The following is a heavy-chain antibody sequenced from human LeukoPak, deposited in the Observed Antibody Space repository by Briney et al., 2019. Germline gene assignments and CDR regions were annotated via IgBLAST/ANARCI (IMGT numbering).Heavy chain of an antibody. CDR2: IYYSGST. D-gene: IGHD6-13*01. Sequence: PSETLSLTCTVSGGSISSYYWSWIRQPPGKGLEWIGYIYYSGSTNYNPSLKSRVTISVDTSKNQFSLKLSSVTAADTAVYYCARFLDSSSWFCYYGTDVWGQGTTVTVSS. J-gene: IGHJ6*02. CDR1: GGSISSYY. CDR3: ARFLDSSSWFCYYGTDV. V-gene: IGHV4-59*01.